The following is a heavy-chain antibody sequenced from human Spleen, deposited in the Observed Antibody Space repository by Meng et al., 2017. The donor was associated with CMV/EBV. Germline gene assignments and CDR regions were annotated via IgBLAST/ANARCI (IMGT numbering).Heavy chain of an antibody. Sequence: SETLSLTCTVSGYSISSGYYWGWIRQPPGKGLEWIGSIYHSGSTYYNPSLKSRVTISVDTSKNQFSLKLSSVTAADTAVYYCATGVSDYSNYGYWGQGTRVTVSS. CDR3: ATGVSDYSNYGY. CDR1: GYSISSGYY. V-gene: IGHV4-38-2*02. J-gene: IGHJ4*02. D-gene: IGHD4-11*01. CDR2: IYHSGST.